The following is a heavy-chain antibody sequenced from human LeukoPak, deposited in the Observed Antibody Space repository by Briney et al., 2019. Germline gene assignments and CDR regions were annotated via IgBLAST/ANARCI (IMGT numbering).Heavy chain of an antibody. J-gene: IGHJ4*02. D-gene: IGHD6-19*01. CDR2: IYYSGST. Sequence: SETLSLTCTVSGGSISSYYWSWIRQPPGKGLEWIGYIYYSGSTNYNPSLKSRVTISVDTSKNQFSLKLSSVTAADTAVYYCARDLGYSSGWYVLDYWGQGTLVAVSS. V-gene: IGHV4-59*01. CDR3: ARDLGYSSGWYVLDY. CDR1: GGSISSYY.